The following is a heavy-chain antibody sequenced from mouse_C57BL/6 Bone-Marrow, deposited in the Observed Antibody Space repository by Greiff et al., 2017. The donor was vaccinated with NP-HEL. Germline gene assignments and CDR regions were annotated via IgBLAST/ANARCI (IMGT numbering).Heavy chain of an antibody. CDR3: ARGTSIYYDYDEGYYYAMDY. D-gene: IGHD2-4*01. Sequence: QVQLQQSGAELARPGASVKLSCKASGYTFTSYGISWVKQRTGQGLEWIGEIYPRSGNTYYNEKFKGKATLTADKSSSTAYMELRSLTSEDSAVYFCARGTSIYYDYDEGYYYAMDYWGQGTSVTVSS. CDR1: GYTFTSYG. V-gene: IGHV1-81*01. J-gene: IGHJ4*01. CDR2: IYPRSGNT.